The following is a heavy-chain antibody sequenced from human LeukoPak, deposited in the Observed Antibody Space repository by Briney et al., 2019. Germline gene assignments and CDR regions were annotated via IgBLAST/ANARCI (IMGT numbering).Heavy chain of an antibody. Sequence: SETLSLTCTVSGGSISSGSYYWSWIRQPAGKGLEWIGRIYTSGSTNYNPSLKSRVTISVDTSKNQFSLKLSSVTAADTAVYYCARGVDDYDSSGYYYAGGVDYWGQGTLVTVSS. J-gene: IGHJ4*02. V-gene: IGHV4-61*02. D-gene: IGHD3-22*01. CDR3: ARGVDDYDSSGYYYAGGVDY. CDR1: GGSISSGSYY. CDR2: IYTSGST.